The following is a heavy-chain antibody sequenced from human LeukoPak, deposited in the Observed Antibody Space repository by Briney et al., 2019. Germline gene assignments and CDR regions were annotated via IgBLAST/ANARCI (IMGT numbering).Heavy chain of an antibody. CDR3: ARGAHYHGRSEGYCD. CDR2: INPNSGGT. J-gene: IGHJ4*02. Sequence: ASVKVPCKASGYTFTCYYMYWVRQAPGQGLEWMGWINPNSGGTNYAQKFQGRVTMTRYTSISTAYMELSRLRSDDTAVYYCARGAHYHGRSEGYCDWRKLTLVTVSS. V-gene: IGHV1-2*02. D-gene: IGHD2-15*01. CDR1: GYTFTCYY.